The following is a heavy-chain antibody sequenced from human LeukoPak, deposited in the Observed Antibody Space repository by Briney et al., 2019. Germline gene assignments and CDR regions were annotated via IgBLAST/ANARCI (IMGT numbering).Heavy chain of an antibody. J-gene: IGHJ4*02. V-gene: IGHV1-69*05. CDR1: GGTFSSYA. CDR2: IIPIFGTA. CDR3: ATNHYCSGGSCYGSFDY. D-gene: IGHD2-15*01. Sequence: SVKVSCKASGGTFSSYAISWVRQAPGQGLEWMGGIIPIFGTANYAQKFQGRVTITTDESTSTAYMELSSLRSEDTAVYYCATNHYCSGGSCYGSFDYWGQGTLVTVSS.